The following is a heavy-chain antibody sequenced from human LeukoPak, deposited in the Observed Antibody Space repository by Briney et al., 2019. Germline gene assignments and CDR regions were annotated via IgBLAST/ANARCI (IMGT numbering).Heavy chain of an antibody. Sequence: SETLSLTCTVSGGSISSGDCYWSWIRQPPGKGLEWIGYIYYSGSTYYNPSLKSRVTISVDTSKNQFSLKLSSVTAADTAVYYCARGHIVVVPAAIPRSDWFDPWGQGTLVTVSS. D-gene: IGHD2-2*02. V-gene: IGHV4-30-4*01. CDR3: ARGHIVVVPAAIPRSDWFDP. J-gene: IGHJ5*02. CDR2: IYYSGST. CDR1: GGSISSGDCY.